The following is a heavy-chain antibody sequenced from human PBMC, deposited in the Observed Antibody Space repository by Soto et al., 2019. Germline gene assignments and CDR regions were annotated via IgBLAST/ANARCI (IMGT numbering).Heavy chain of an antibody. CDR2: INHSGST. V-gene: IGHV4-34*01. CDR3: AIRPGRGYCSGGSCYGWFDP. CDR1: GGSFSGYY. J-gene: IGHJ5*02. Sequence: SETLSLTSAVYGGSFSGYYWSWIRQPPGKGLEWIGEINHSGSTNYNPSLKSRVTLSLVTSKIQFSLKLCSVTAADTAVYYCAIRPGRGYCSGGSCYGWFDPWGQGTLVTVSS. D-gene: IGHD2-15*01.